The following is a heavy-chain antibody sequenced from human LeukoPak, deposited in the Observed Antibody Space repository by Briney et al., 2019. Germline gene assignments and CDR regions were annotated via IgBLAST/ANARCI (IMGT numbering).Heavy chain of an antibody. J-gene: IGHJ4*02. D-gene: IGHD3-16*01. CDR1: GFTFSSYG. CDR3: ARSHLYDYVWGSTPGY. CDR2: IWYDGSNK. V-gene: IGHV3-33*01. Sequence: GGSLRLSCAASGFTFSSYGMHWVRQAPGKGLEWVAVIWYDGSNKYYADSVKGRFTISRDNSKNTLYLQMNSLRAEDTAVYYCARSHLYDYVWGSTPGYWGQGTLVTVSS.